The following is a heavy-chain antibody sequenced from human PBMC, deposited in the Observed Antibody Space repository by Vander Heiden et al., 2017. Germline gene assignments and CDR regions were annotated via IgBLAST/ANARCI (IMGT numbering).Heavy chain of an antibody. Sequence: QVHRVGSGGGVVQPGRSLRHYCASSVLTSSSYAMHWVSQAPGKGLEWVAVISYDGSNKYYADSVKGRFTISRDHSKNTLYLQMNSLRAEDTAVYYCAREAMFLQYPYYYYGMDVWGQGTTVTVSS. J-gene: IGHJ6*02. CDR3: AREAMFLQYPYYYYGMDV. V-gene: IGHV3-30-3*01. CDR2: ISYDGSNK. D-gene: IGHD4-4*01. CDR1: VLTSSSYA.